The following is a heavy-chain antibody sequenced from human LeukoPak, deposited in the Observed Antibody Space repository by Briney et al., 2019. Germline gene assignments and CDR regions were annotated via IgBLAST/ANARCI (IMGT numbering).Heavy chain of an antibody. J-gene: IGHJ4*02. CDR2: ISGGGSTI. V-gene: IGHV3-48*01. Sequence: GGSLRLSCAASGFTFTSYSMRWVRQSPGKGLEWVSYISGGGSTIYYADSVKGRFTTFRDNSKNVLYLQMDRLRAEDTAVYSCAKDVCTSPRCLLYFDSWGQGTLVTVSS. D-gene: IGHD2-8*01. CDR1: GFTFTSYS. CDR3: AKDVCTSPRCLLYFDS.